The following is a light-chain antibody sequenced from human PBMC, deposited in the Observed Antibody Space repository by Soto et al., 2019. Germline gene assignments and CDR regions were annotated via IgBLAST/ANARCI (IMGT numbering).Light chain of an antibody. J-gene: IGLJ3*02. CDR2: DVN. V-gene: IGLV2-14*03. CDR3: SSYTFSSTLVV. Sequence: QSALTQPASVSGSPGQSITISCTGTSSDVGGYNFVSWYQQHPGKAPRLMIFDVNNRPSGVSYRFSGSKSGNTASLTTSGLQAEDEAHYYCSSYTFSSTLVVFGGGTKLTVL. CDR1: SSDVGGYNF.